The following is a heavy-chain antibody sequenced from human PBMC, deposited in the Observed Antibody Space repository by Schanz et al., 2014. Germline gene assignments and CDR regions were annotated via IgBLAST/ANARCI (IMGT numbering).Heavy chain of an antibody. CDR2: INTGSGDT. CDR1: EYSFTSYS. J-gene: IGHJ4*02. Sequence: QVHLVQSGAEVKRPGASVKVSCKASEYSFTSYSMHWVRQAPGQRLEWMGWINTGSGDTKYSQNFQGRVTITRDTSASTAYMELRSLRSDDTAVYYCASPSGYSDYGTYFDFWGQGTLVTVSS. CDR3: ASPSGYSDYGTYFDF. D-gene: IGHD5-12*01. V-gene: IGHV1-3*04.